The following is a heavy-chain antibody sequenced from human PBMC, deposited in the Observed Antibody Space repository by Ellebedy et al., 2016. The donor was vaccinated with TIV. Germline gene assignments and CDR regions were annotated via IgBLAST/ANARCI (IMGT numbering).Heavy chain of an antibody. D-gene: IGHD3-22*01. J-gene: IGHJ4*02. CDR1: GFSFSDHH. CDR2: ISGDGNTI. V-gene: IGHV3-11*04. CDR3: AKETWESSGYYIDY. Sequence: PGGSLRLSCAASGFSFSDHHMSWFRQAPGKGPECVSRISGDGNTIYYADSVKGRFTISRDNSKNTLSLQMNSLRAEGTAVYYCAKETWESSGYYIDYWGQGTLVTVSS.